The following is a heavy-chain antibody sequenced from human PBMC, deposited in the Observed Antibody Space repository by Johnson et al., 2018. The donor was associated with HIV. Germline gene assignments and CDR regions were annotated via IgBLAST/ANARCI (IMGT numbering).Heavy chain of an antibody. D-gene: IGHD4-17*01. V-gene: IGHV3-30-3*01. CDR2: ISYDGSNK. J-gene: IGHJ3*02. CDR3: ARDSTPRGADYVDYGFDI. Sequence: QVQLVESGGVVVQPGGSLRLSCAASGFTFSSYAMHWVRQAPGKGLEWVAVISYDGSNKYYADSVKGRFTISRDNSKNTLYLQMNSLRAEDTAVYYCARDSTPRGADYVDYGFDIWGQGTMVAVSS. CDR1: GFTFSSYA.